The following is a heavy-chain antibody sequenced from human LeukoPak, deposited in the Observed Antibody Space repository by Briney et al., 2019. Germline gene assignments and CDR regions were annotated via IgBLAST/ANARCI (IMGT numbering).Heavy chain of an antibody. CDR3: ARGQSYYEAFDI. CDR2: IYSGGST. V-gene: IGHV3-53*03. D-gene: IGHD1-26*01. Sequence: PGGSLRLSCAASGFTVSSDYMSWGRQPPGKGLEWVSVIYSGGSTNYADSVKGRFTISRDNSKNTLHLQMNSLRVEDTAVYYCARGQSYYEAFDIWGQGTMLTVSS. J-gene: IGHJ3*02. CDR1: GFTVSSDY.